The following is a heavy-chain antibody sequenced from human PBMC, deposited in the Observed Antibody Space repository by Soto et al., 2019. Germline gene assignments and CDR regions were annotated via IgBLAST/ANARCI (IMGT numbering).Heavy chain of an antibody. D-gene: IGHD5-18*01. Sequence: ASVKXSCNASGYTFTSYAMHWVRQAPGQRLEWMGWINAGNGNTKYSQKFQGRVTITRDTSASTAYMELSSLRSEDTAVCYCARALSYFVWFDPWGQGTLVTVSS. J-gene: IGHJ5*02. V-gene: IGHV1-3*01. CDR2: INAGNGNT. CDR1: GYTFTSYA. CDR3: ARALSYFVWFDP.